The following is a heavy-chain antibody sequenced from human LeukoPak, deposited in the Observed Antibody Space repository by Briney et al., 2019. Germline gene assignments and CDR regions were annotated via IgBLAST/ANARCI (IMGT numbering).Heavy chain of an antibody. CDR2: IYYSGST. V-gene: IGHV4-59*01. CDR3: ASLDSSGFS. D-gene: IGHD3-22*01. J-gene: IGHJ5*02. CDR1: GGSISSYY. Sequence: PSETLSLTCAVCGGSISSYYWSWIRQPPGKGLEWIGYIYYSGSTNYNPSLKSRVTISVDTSKNQFSLKLSSVTAADTAVYYCASLDSSGFSWGQGTLVTVSS.